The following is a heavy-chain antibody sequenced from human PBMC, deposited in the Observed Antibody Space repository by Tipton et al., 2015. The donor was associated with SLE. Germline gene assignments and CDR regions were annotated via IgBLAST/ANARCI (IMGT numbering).Heavy chain of an antibody. CDR1: GFTVSSNY. CDR2: ITGSGGST. Sequence: SLRLSCAASGFTVSSNYMSWVRQAPGKGLEWVSGITGSGGSTYYADSVKGRFTISRDNSKNTLYLQMNSLRAEDTAVYYCARSTYMDVWGKGTTVTVSS. V-gene: IGHV3-23*01. J-gene: IGHJ6*03. CDR3: ARSTYMDV.